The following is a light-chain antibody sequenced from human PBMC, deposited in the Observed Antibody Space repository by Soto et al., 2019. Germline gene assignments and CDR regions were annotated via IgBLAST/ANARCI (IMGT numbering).Light chain of an antibody. Sequence: QSVLTQPASVSVSPGQSITISCTGTRSDVGSYNLVSWYQQHPGKAPKLMIYEGSKRPSGVSNRFSGSKSGNTASLTISGLQAEDEADYYCCSYAGSSTFLFVLGTGIKVTVL. CDR3: CSYAGSSTFLFV. V-gene: IGLV2-23*03. CDR2: EGS. CDR1: RSDVGSYNL. J-gene: IGLJ1*01.